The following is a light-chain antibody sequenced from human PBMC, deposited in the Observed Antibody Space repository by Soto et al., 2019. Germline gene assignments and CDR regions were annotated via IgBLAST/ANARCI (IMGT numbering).Light chain of an antibody. CDR2: EVT. CDR1: SSDIGSYPY. V-gene: IGLV2-14*01. CDR3: TSYTTTSTT. Sequence: QSALTQPASVSGSPGQSITISCTGTSSDIGSYPYVAWYQHHPGKVPKLLIYEVTHRPSGVSDRFSGSKSGNTASLTISGLQAEDEADYYCTSYTTTSTTFGGGTKVTVL. J-gene: IGLJ3*02.